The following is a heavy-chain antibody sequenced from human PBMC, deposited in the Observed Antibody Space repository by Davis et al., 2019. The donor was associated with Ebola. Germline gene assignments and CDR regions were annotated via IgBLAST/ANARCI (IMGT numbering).Heavy chain of an antibody. J-gene: IGHJ4*02. V-gene: IGHV4-30-4*01. Sequence: SETLSLTCTVSGGSISSGDYYWSWIRQPPGKGLEWTGYIYYSGSTYYNPSLKSRVTISVDTSKNQFSLKLSSVTAADTAVYYCARQPSEGLADYWGQGTLVTVSS. CDR2: IYYSGST. CDR1: GGSISSGDYY. D-gene: IGHD2-15*01. CDR3: ARQPSEGLADY.